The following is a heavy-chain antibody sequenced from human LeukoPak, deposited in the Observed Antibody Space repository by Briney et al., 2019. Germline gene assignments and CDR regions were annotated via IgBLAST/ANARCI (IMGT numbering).Heavy chain of an antibody. D-gene: IGHD3-10*01. CDR3: ARGVLWFGEAIPYYFDY. V-gene: IGHV1-8*01. CDR2: MNPNSGNT. Sequence: ASVKVSCKASGYTFTSYDINWVRQATGQGLEWMGWMNPNSGNTGYAQKFQGRVTMTRNTSISTAYMELSSLRSEDTAVYYCARGVLWFGEAIPYYFDYWGQGTLVTVSS. CDR1: GYTFTSYD. J-gene: IGHJ4*02.